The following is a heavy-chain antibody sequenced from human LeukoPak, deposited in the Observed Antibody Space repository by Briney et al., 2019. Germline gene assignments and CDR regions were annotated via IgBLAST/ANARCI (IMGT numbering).Heavy chain of an antibody. CDR2: IYHSGST. V-gene: IGHV4-38-2*02. CDR1: GYSISSGYY. J-gene: IGHJ5*02. CDR3: ARAPSGYSENWFDP. Sequence: SETLSLTCTVSGYSISSGYYWGWIRQPPGKGLEWIGSIYHSGSTYYNPSLKSRVTISVDTSKNQFSLKLSSVTAADTAVYYCARAPSGYSENWFDPWGQGTLVTVSS. D-gene: IGHD1-1*01.